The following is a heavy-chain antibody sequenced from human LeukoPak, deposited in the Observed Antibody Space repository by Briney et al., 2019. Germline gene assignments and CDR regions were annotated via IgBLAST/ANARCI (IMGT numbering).Heavy chain of an antibody. CDR2: ISGSGGGT. V-gene: IGHV3-23*01. Sequence: GGSLRLSRAVSGFTFSSYDMSWVRQAPGKGLEWVSAISGSGGGTNYADSVKGRFTMSRDNYRNTLYLQMNSLRAEDTAVYYCAKEAPRGDGYRNYFDFWGQGTLVTVSS. CDR3: AKEAPRGDGYRNYFDF. D-gene: IGHD5-24*01. J-gene: IGHJ4*02. CDR1: GFTFSSYD.